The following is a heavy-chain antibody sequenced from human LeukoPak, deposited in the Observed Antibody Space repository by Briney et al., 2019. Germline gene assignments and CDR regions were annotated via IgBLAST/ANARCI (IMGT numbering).Heavy chain of an antibody. D-gene: IGHD2-15*01. J-gene: IGHJ6*03. V-gene: IGHV1-69*05. CDR1: GGTFSSYA. Sequence: SVKVSCKASGGTFSSYAISWVRQAPGQGLEWMGGIIPIFGTANYAQKFQGRVTITTDESTSTAYMELSSLRSEDTAVYYCARGRTDGGPKSNYYYYYYMDVWGKGTTVTVSS. CDR2: IIPIFGTA. CDR3: ARGRTDGGPKSNYYYYYYMDV.